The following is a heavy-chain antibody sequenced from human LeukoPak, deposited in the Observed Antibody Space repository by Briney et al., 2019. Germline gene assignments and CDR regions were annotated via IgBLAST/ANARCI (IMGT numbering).Heavy chain of an antibody. CDR1: GGTFSSYA. D-gene: IGHD3-22*01. CDR3: ARDESYDSSGFDAFDI. V-gene: IGHV1-69*13. CDR2: IIPIFGTA. J-gene: IGHJ3*02. Sequence: SVKVSCKASGGTFSSYAISWVRQAPGQGLEWMGGIIPIFGTANYAQKFQGRVTITADESTSTAYMELRSLRSDDTAVYYCARDESYDSSGFDAFDIWGQGTMVTVS.